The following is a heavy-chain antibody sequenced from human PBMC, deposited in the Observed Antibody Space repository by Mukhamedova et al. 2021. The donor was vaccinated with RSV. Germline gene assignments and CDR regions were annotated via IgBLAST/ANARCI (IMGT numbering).Heavy chain of an antibody. D-gene: IGHD3-10*01. J-gene: IGHJ4*02. CDR3: VKDPVVSHSGSGIYYFDY. V-gene: IGHV3-23*01. Sequence: YADSVKGRFTISRDNSENTLYLQMNSLRAEDTAVYYCVKDPVVSHSGSGIYYFDYWGQGTLVTVFS.